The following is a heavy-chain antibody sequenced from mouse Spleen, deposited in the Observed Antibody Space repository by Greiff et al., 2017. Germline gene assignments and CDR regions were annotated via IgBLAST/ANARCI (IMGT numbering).Heavy chain of an antibody. D-gene: IGHD2-1*01. J-gene: IGHJ2*01. CDR2: ISYDGSN. Sequence: DVQLQESGPGLVKPSQSLSLTCSVTGYSITSGYYWNWIRQFPGNKLEWMGYISYDGSNNYNPSLKNRISITRDTSKNQFFLKLNSVTTEDTATYYCARDGKNYFDYWGQGTTLTVSS. CDR1: GYSITSGYY. V-gene: IGHV3-6*01. CDR3: ARDGKNYFDY.